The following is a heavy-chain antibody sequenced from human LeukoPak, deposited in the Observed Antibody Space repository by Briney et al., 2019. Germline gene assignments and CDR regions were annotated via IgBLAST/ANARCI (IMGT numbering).Heavy chain of an antibody. Sequence: GGSLRLSCAASGFTFSSYAMHWVRQAPGKGLEWVAVISYDGSNKYYADSVKGRFTISRDNSKNTLYLQMNSLRAEDTAVYYCAREPPPGARFDPWGQGTLVTVSS. V-gene: IGHV3-30*04. CDR1: GFTFSSYA. CDR3: AREPPPGARFDP. D-gene: IGHD4/OR15-4a*01. J-gene: IGHJ5*02. CDR2: ISYDGSNK.